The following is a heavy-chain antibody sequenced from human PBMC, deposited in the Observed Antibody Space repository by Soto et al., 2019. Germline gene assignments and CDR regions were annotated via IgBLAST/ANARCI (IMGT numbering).Heavy chain of an antibody. CDR2: IYYTGST. D-gene: IGHD4-4*01. J-gene: IGHJ6*02. CDR3: ARDGYTLTPNYYYGMDV. Sequence: SETLSLTCTVSGGSISSYYWSWIRQPPGKGLEWIGYIYYTGSTSYNPSLKSRVTISVDTSKNHFSLKLSSVIAADTAVYYCARDGYTLTPNYYYGMDVWGQGTTVTVSS. CDR1: GGSISSYY. V-gene: IGHV4-59*01.